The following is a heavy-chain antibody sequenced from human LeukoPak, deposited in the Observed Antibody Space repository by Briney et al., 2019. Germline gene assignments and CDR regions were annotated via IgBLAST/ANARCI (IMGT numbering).Heavy chain of an antibody. J-gene: IGHJ6*02. V-gene: IGHV4-31*03. CDR2: IYYSGST. Sequence: SQTLSLTCTVSGGSISSGGYYWSWIRQHPGKGLEWIGYIYYSGSTYYNPSLKSRVTISVDTSKNQFSLKLSSVTAADTAVYYCAREIWSGYYTKYYYYGMDVWGQGTLVTVSS. D-gene: IGHD3-3*01. CDR1: GGSISSGGYY. CDR3: AREIWSGYYTKYYYYGMDV.